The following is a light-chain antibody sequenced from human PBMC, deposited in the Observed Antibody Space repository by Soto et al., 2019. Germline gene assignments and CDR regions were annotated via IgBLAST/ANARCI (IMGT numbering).Light chain of an antibody. CDR2: KAS. V-gene: IGKV1-5*03. Sequence: DIQMTQSPSTLSASVGDRVTITCRASQSTASWLAWYQQKPGKAPKVLIYKASSLKSGVPSRFSGSGSGTEFTLTISSLQPDDFATYYCQQYNTYSRTFGGGTKVEIK. J-gene: IGKJ4*01. CDR1: QSTASW. CDR3: QQYNTYSRT.